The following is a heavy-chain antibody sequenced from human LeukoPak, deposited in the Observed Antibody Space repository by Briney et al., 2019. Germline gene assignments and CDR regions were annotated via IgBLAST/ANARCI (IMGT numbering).Heavy chain of an antibody. CDR2: INPGDSNT. CDR3: AGHGYSCGFNWFDP. CDR1: GYSSSHYW. J-gene: IGHJ5*02. D-gene: IGHD6-19*01. Sequence: GESLKISCKSSGYSSSHYWIGWVRQMPGKGLEWMGIINPGDSNTRYSPSFQGQVTISADKSISTAYLQWSSLKASDSAMYYCAGHGYSCGFNWFDPWGQGTLVTVSS. V-gene: IGHV5-51*01.